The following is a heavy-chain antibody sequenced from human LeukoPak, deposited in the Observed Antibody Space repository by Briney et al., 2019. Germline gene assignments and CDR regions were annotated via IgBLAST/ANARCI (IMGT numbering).Heavy chain of an antibody. J-gene: IGHJ3*01. V-gene: IGHV4-39*07. CDR2: IYYSGST. D-gene: IGHD3-10*01. CDR3: ARGFYGSGSYSSPGFHAFDV. CDR1: GGSISSSSYY. Sequence: SETLSLTCTVSGGSISSSSYYWGWIRQPPGEGLEWIGSIYYSGSTYYNPSLKSRVTISVDTSKNQFSLKLSSVTAADTAVYYCARGFYGSGSYSSPGFHAFDVWGQGTMVTVSS.